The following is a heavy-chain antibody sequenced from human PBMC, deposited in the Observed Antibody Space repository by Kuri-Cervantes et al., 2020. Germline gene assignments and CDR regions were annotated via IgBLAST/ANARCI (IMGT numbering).Heavy chain of an antibody. CDR2: IYTSGST. CDR1: GGSISSYY. CDR3: ARALGQSYDILTGYYTNYYYYGMDV. D-gene: IGHD3-9*01. Sequence: SETLSLTCTVSGGSISSYYWSWIRQPAGKGLEWIGRIYTSGSTNYNPSLKSRVTMSVDTSKNQFSLKLSSVTAEDTAVYYCARALGQSYDILTGYYTNYYYYGMDVWGQGTTVTVSS. V-gene: IGHV4-4*07. J-gene: IGHJ6*02.